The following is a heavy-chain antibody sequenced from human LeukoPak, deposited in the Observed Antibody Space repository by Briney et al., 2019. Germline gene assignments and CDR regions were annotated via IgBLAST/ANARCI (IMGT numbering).Heavy chain of an antibody. CDR1: GGSFSGYY. Sequence: SETLSLTCAVYGGSFSGYYWSWIRQPPGKGLEWIGEINHSGSTNYNPSLKSRVTISVDTSKNQFSLKLSSVTAADTAVYYCARRQPAMAFDYWGQGTLVTVSS. V-gene: IGHV4-34*01. D-gene: IGHD5-18*01. J-gene: IGHJ4*02. CDR2: INHSGST. CDR3: ARRQPAMAFDY.